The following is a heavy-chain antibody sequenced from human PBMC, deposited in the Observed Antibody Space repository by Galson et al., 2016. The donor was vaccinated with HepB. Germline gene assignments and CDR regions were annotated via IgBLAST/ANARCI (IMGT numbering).Heavy chain of an antibody. Sequence: TLSLTCAVSGDSTSSGSYYWSWIRRPAGEGLEWIGHISTSGRTKYNPSLKDRVTISLDTSKNQFSLSLNSATAADTAVYYCARGITPFLRFDPWGQGTLVTVSS. V-gene: IGHV4-61*09. CDR1: GDSTSSGSYY. J-gene: IGHJ5*02. CDR2: ISTSGRT. CDR3: ARGITPFLRFDP.